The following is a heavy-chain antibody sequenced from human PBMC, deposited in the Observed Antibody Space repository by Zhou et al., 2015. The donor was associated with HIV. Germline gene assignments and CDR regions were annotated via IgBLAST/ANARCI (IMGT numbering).Heavy chain of an antibody. Sequence: QVQLVQSGTEVKRPGSSVKVSCKASGSTFSDSEISWVRQAPGQGLEWMGGIIPIFGTANYAQKFQGRVTITADKSTSTAYMGLSSLRSEDTAVYYCARVVGVGATLDYWGQGTLVTVSS. CDR3: ARVVGVGATLDY. V-gene: IGHV1-69*06. CDR2: IIPIFGTA. CDR1: GSTFSDSE. J-gene: IGHJ4*02. D-gene: IGHD1-26*01.